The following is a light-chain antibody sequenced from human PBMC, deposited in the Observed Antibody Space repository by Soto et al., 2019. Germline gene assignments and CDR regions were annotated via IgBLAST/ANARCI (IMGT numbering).Light chain of an antibody. CDR1: QSISSY. V-gene: IGKV1-39*01. CDR3: QQSYNTPLT. J-gene: IGKJ1*01. CDR2: DAS. Sequence: IQLSPTQSSLSASVGGRVTVTCLASQSISSYLNWYQQKPGKAPKVLIYDASTLQSGVPSRFRGGASGTDFTLTISSLQLDDFATYYCQQSYNTPLTFGQGTKVDIK.